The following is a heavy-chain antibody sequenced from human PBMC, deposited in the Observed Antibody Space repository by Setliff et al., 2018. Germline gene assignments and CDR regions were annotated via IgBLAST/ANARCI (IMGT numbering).Heavy chain of an antibody. D-gene: IGHD3-22*01. Sequence: AGGSLRLSCAASGFTFSSYSMNWVRQAPGKGLEWIGEIYHSGSTNYNPSLKSRVTISVDTSKNQFSLKLSSVTAADTAVYYCARLGGSSGSGGFYYYYYYMDVWGKGTTVTVSS. J-gene: IGHJ6*03. CDR3: ARLGGSSGSGGFYYYYYYMDV. V-gene: IGHV4-34*01. CDR1: GFTFSSYS. CDR2: IYHSGST.